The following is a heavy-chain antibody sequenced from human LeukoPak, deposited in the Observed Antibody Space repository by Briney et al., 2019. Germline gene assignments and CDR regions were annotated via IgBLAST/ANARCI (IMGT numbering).Heavy chain of an antibody. CDR2: ISSNGGST. D-gene: IGHD2-2*01. J-gene: IGHJ3*02. Sequence: GGSLRLSCAASGFIFSSYAMHWVRQAPGKGLEYVSAISSNGGSTYYANSVKGRFTISRDNSKNTLYLQMGSLRAEDMAVYYCARGGLTMPPDAFDIWGQGTMVTVSS. CDR1: GFIFSSYA. V-gene: IGHV3-64*01. CDR3: ARGGLTMPPDAFDI.